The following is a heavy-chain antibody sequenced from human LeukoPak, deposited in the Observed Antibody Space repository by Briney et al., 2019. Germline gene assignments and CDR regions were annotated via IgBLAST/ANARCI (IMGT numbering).Heavy chain of an antibody. D-gene: IGHD3-3*01. Sequence: ASVKVSCKASGYTFTGYYIHWVRQAPGQGLEWMGWINPNSGGTNYAQKFQGRVTITRNTSISTAYMELSSLRSEDTAVYYCARGYRADFVLTYYYYMDVWGKGTTVTVSS. CDR2: INPNSGGT. CDR3: ARGYRADFVLTYYYYMDV. V-gene: IGHV1-2*02. CDR1: GYTFTGYY. J-gene: IGHJ6*03.